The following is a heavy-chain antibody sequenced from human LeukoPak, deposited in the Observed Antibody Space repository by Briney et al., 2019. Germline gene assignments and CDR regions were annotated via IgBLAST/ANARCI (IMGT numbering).Heavy chain of an antibody. CDR1: GYSISSGYY. Sequence: SETLSLTCAVSGYSISSGYYWGWIRQPPGKGLEWIGSIYHSGSTYYNPSLKRRVTISVDTSKNQFSLKLSSVTAADTAVYYCARELMGIVVVPAAISSWFDPWGQGTLVTVSS. J-gene: IGHJ5*02. D-gene: IGHD2-2*03. V-gene: IGHV4-38-2*02. CDR3: ARELMGIVVVPAAISSWFDP. CDR2: IYHSGST.